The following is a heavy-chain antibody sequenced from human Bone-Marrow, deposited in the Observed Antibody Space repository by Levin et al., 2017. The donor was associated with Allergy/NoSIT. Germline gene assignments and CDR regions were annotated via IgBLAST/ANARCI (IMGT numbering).Heavy chain of an antibody. D-gene: IGHD3-3*01. Sequence: PSETLSLTCTVSGGSISSGIYFWSWVRQLPGKGLEWIGYVSYSGIAFYNQSLKSRVTISGDTSKNLFSLTLNSVTAADTAIYYCARGITVFGVVLAVNDAFDVWGQGTMVTVSS. J-gene: IGHJ3*01. CDR1: GGSISSGIYF. CDR2: VSYSGIA. V-gene: IGHV4-31*03. CDR3: ARGITVFGVVLAVNDAFDV.